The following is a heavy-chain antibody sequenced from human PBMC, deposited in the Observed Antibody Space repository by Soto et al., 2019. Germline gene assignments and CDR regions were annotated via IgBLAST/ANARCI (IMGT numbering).Heavy chain of an antibody. Sequence: KQSPTLSLTCAISGDSVSSNSAAWNWIRQSPSRGLEWLGRTYYRSKWYNDYAVSVKSRITINPDTSKNQFSLQLNSVTPEDTAVYYCARDRHIGNYYDSSGYLRYFDYWGQGTLVTVSS. CDR3: ARDRHIGNYYDSSGYLRYFDY. CDR1: GDSVSSNSAA. D-gene: IGHD3-22*01. J-gene: IGHJ4*02. CDR2: TYYRSKWYN. V-gene: IGHV6-1*01.